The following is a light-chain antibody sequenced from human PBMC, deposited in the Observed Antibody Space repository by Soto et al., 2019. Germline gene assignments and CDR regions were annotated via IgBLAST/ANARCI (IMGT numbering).Light chain of an antibody. CDR2: AAS. Sequence: AIRMTQSPSSFSASTGDRVTITCRASQGISSYLAWYQQKPGQAPKLLIYAASTLQSGIPSRFSGSGSGTDFTLTISCLQSEDFATYYCQQYYSPRPHTFGGGTKVEIK. V-gene: IGKV1-8*01. CDR1: QGISSY. CDR3: QQYYSPRPHT. J-gene: IGKJ4*01.